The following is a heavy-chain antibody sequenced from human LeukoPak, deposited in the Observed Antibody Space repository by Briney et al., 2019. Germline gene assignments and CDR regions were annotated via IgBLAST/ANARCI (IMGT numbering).Heavy chain of an antibody. CDR3: ARHYYDSSGYYFGAFDI. D-gene: IGHD3-22*01. CDR1: GFTFSSYS. CDR2: ISYDGSNK. Sequence: PGGSLRLSCAASGFTFSSYSMNWVRQAPGKGLEWVAVISYDGSNKYYADSVKGRFTISRDNSKNTLYLQMNSLRAEDTAVYYCARHYYDSSGYYFGAFDIWGQGTMVTVSS. J-gene: IGHJ3*02. V-gene: IGHV3-30*03.